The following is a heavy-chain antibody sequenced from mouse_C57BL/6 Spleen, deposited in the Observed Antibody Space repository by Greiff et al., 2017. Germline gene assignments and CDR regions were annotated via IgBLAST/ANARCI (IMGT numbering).Heavy chain of an antibody. D-gene: IGHD4-1*01. Sequence: VQLKESGPGLAKPSQTLSLTCSVTGYSITSDYWNWIRKFPGHKLEYMGYISYSGSTYYTPSLKSPISITRDTSKNQYYLQLNSVTTEDTATYSCARSCARLTGAYFDYWGQGTTLTVSS. CDR3: ARSCARLTGAYFDY. V-gene: IGHV3-8*01. CDR1: GYSITSDY. J-gene: IGHJ2*01. CDR2: ISYSGST.